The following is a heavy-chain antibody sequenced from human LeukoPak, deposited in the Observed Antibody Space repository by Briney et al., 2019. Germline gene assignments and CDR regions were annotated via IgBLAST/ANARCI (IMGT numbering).Heavy chain of an antibody. CDR1: GFTFSAYW. J-gene: IGHJ4*02. CDR2: ISSSSSYI. CDR3: ARHSYQLLFGY. Sequence: GGSLRLSCAASGFTFSAYWMTWVRQAPGKGLEWVSSISSSSSYIYYADSVKGRFTISRDNAKNSLYLQMNSLRAEDTAVYYCARHSYQLLFGYWGQGTLVTVSS. D-gene: IGHD2-2*01. V-gene: IGHV3-21*01.